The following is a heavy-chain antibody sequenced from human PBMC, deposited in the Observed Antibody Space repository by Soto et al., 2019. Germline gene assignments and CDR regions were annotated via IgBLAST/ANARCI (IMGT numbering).Heavy chain of an antibody. J-gene: IGHJ3*02. CDR2: ISHTGGNS. CDR1: EFRFSNSY. V-gene: IGHV3-23*01. D-gene: IGHD4-4*01. CDR3: ASYTRAFDT. Sequence: EVQLLESGGGLVQPGGSLRLSCAASEFRFSNSYMSWVRQAPGKGLEWVSVISHTGGNSWHADSVKGRFTISRDNAKNTLFLQMNSLRAEDTAVYYCASYTRAFDTWGQGTMVSVPS.